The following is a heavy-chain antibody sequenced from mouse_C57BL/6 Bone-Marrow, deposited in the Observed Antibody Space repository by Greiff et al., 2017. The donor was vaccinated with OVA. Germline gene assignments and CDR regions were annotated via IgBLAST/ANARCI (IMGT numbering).Heavy chain of an antibody. CDR1: GFTFSDYG. CDR2: ISNLAYSI. Sequence: EVKLMESGGGLVQPGGSLKLSCAASGFTFSDYGMAWVRQAPRKGPEWVAFISNLAYSIYYADTVTGRFTISRENAKNTLYLEMSSLRSEDTAMYYCARQGYGSRNWYFDVWGTGTTVTVSS. CDR3: ARQGYGSRNWYFDV. V-gene: IGHV5-15*01. J-gene: IGHJ1*03. D-gene: IGHD1-1*01.